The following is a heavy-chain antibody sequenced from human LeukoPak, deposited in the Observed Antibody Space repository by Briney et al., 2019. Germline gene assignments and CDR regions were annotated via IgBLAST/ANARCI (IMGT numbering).Heavy chain of an antibody. V-gene: IGHV1-69*06. CDR1: GYTFTGYY. CDR2: IIPIFGTA. J-gene: IGHJ4*02. D-gene: IGHD1-26*01. CDR3: ASGSYFFDY. Sequence: SVKVSCKASGYTFTGYYMHWVRQAPGQGLEWMGGIIPIFGTANYAQKFQGRVTITADKSTSTAYMELSSLRSEDMAVYYCASGSYFFDYWGQGTLVTVSS.